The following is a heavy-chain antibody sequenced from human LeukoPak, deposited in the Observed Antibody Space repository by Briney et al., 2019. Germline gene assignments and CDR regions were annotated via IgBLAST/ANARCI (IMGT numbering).Heavy chain of an antibody. CDR1: GYTFTGYY. CDR2: MNPKSGNT. D-gene: IGHD3-3*01. Sequence: ASVKVSCKASGYTFTGYYMHWVRQAPGQGLEWMGWMNPKSGNTGYAQKFQGRVSITRDTSISTAYMELSSLRSEDTAVYYCARALCDSSRCEYYAYMDVWGEGTTVTVSS. V-gene: IGHV1-8*03. CDR3: ARALCDSSRCEYYAYMDV. J-gene: IGHJ6*03.